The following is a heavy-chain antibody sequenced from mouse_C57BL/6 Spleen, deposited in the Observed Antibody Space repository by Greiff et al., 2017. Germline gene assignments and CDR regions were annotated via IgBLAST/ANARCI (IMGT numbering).Heavy chain of an antibody. D-gene: IGHD1-1*02. Sequence: QVQLQQSGAELVKPGASVKLSCKASGYTFTEYTIHWVKQRSGQGLEWIGWFYPGSGSIMYNEKFKDKATLTADKSSSTVYMELSRLTSEDSAVYFSARHEDRASLWDYAMDYWGQGTSVTVSS. CDR3: ARHEDRASLWDYAMDY. J-gene: IGHJ4*01. CDR1: GYTFTEYT. CDR2: FYPGSGSI. V-gene: IGHV1-62-2*01.